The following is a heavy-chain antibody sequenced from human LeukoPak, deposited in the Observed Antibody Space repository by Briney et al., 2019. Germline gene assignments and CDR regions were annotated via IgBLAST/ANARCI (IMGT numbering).Heavy chain of an antibody. V-gene: IGHV3-23*01. CDR1: GFTFSGSA. CDR3: ARDIQLST. CDR2: ISFSGGST. Sequence: GGSLRLSCAASGFTFSGSAMSWVRQAPEKGLEWVSLISFSGGSTYYADSVKGRFTISRDNSRDTLYVQMNSLRAEDTAIYYCARDIQLSTWGLGTMVTVSS. D-gene: IGHD5-24*01. J-gene: IGHJ3*01.